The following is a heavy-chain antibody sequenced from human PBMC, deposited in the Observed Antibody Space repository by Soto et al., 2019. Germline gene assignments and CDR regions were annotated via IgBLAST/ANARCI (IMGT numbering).Heavy chain of an antibody. Sequence: ITLKESGPTVLKLTQTLTLTCTFSGFSFRSSTEVVGWIRQPPGKPLECLALILWKDAKRYSPSLKSSLTRTKDTAKLLAVLTAKDLAFVKTASCCGATGIRMFQCIFADIEIWGPGALVTVSS. CDR3: ATGIRMFQCIFADIEI. CDR2: ILWKDAK. CDR1: GFSFRSSTEV. D-gene: IGHD2-8*01. V-gene: IGHV2-5*01. J-gene: IGHJ4*02.